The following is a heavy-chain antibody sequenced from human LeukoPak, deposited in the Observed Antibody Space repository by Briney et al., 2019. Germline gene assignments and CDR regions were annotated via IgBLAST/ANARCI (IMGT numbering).Heavy chain of an antibody. CDR1: GASISTYY. CDR2: IYYSGST. CDR3: ARVYPMRGPFDS. J-gene: IGHJ4*02. V-gene: IGHV4-59*08. D-gene: IGHD3-22*01. Sequence: SETLSLTCTVSGASISTYYWIWIRQPPGKGLEWIGYIYYSGSTNYNPSLKSRVTISVDTSKNLFSLKLTSVTAADTAMYHCARVYPMRGPFDSWGQGTLVTVSS.